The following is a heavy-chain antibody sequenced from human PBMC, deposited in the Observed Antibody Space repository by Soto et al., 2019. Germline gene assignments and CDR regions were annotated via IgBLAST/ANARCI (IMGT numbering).Heavy chain of an antibody. CDR3: AKGDNLGPKTGYAFDP. CDR1: GDSVSSNTAS. D-gene: IGHD5-12*01. Sequence: SQTLSLTCAISGDSVSSNTASWNWIRQSPSRGLEWLGRTYFRSKWYNDYAVSVKSRIIINPDTSNNQFSLQLNSVTPEDTAVYFCAKGDNLGPKTGYAFDPWGQGIMVTVSA. CDR2: TYFRSKWYN. J-gene: IGHJ5*02. V-gene: IGHV6-1*01.